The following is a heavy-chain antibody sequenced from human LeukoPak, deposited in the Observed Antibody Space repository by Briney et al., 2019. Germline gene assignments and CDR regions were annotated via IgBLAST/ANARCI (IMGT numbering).Heavy chain of an antibody. CDR3: AAHHYDTTGYPFDY. CDR1: GYSINSGYY. Sequence: NASETLSLTCAVSGYSINSGYYWDWIRQPPGKGLEWIGSIYHSGSTYNPSLKSRVTMSLDTSKNQFSLKLRSVTAADAAVYYCAAHHYDTTGYPFDYWGQGTLVTVSS. J-gene: IGHJ4*02. D-gene: IGHD3-22*01. CDR2: IYHSGST. V-gene: IGHV4-38-2*01.